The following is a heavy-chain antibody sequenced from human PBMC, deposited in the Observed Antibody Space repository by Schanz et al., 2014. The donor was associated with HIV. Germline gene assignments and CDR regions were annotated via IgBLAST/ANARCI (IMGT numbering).Heavy chain of an antibody. CDR3: ARAAFSSEYYYGMDV. D-gene: IGHD3-3*02. J-gene: IGHJ6*02. V-gene: IGHV1-69*01. CDR1: GGTFSIYA. CDR2: IIPIFGTA. Sequence: QVQLVQSGAEVKKPGSSVKVSCKASGGTFSIYAISWVRQAPGQGLEWMGAIIPIFGTANYAQKFQGRVTIIADESTSTAYMELSSLRAADPAVYFCARAAFSSEYYYGMDVWGQGTTVTVSS.